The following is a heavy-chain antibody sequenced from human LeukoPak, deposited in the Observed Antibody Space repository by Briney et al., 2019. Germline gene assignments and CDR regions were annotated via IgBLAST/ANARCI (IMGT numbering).Heavy chain of an antibody. CDR3: AKRSDYGGNRNYFDY. CDR1: GFTFDDYG. J-gene: IGHJ4*02. V-gene: IGHV3-23*01. Sequence: TGGSLRLSCAASGFTFDDYGMSWVRQAPGKGLEWVSAISGSGGGTYYADSVKGRFTISRDNSKNTLYLQMNSLRAEDTAVYYCAKRSDYGGNRNYFDYWGQGTPVTVSS. D-gene: IGHD4-23*01. CDR2: ISGSGGGT.